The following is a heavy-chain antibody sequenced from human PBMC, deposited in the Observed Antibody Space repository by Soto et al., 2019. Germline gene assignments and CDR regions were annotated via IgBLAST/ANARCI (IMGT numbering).Heavy chain of an antibody. J-gene: IGHJ4*02. D-gene: IGHD1-7*01. Sequence: ASVKVSCEASGDTFTSYAIHWVRQAPGQGLEWMGWINPNTGGTNYAQKFQGWVTMTRDTSISTAYMELSRLTSDDTAVYYCARDLQLRVCDYWGQGTLVTVSS. V-gene: IGHV1-2*04. CDR3: ARDLQLRVCDY. CDR1: GDTFTSYA. CDR2: INPNTGGT.